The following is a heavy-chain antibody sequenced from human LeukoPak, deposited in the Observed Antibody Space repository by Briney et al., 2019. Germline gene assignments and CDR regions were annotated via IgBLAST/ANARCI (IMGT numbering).Heavy chain of an antibody. CDR3: AKDGKYYDFWSGYYPHNWFDP. Sequence: GGSLRLSCAASGFTFSSYAMSWVRQAPGKGLEWVSAISGSGGSTYYADSVKGRFTIPRDNSKNTLYLQMNSLRAEDTAVYYCAKDGKYYDFWSGYYPHNWFDPWGQGTLVTVSS. V-gene: IGHV3-23*01. CDR1: GFTFSSYA. J-gene: IGHJ5*02. D-gene: IGHD3-3*01. CDR2: ISGSGGST.